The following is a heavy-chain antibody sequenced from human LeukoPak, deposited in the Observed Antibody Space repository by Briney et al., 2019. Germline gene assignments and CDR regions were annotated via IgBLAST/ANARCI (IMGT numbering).Heavy chain of an antibody. CDR1: GFTFSTYG. Sequence: HPGGSLRLSCTTSGFTFSTYGIHWVRQAPGKGLEWVTFIQSTGRGKYYADSVKGRFTISRDNSKKTLYLQMNSLRAEDTAVYYCAKALRRETYYDFWSGNYFDYWGQGILVTVSS. CDR3: AKALRRETYYDFWSGNYFDY. V-gene: IGHV3-30*02. CDR2: IQSTGRGK. J-gene: IGHJ4*02. D-gene: IGHD3-3*01.